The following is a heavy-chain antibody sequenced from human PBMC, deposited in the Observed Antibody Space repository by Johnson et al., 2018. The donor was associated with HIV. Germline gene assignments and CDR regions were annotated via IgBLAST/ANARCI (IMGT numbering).Heavy chain of an antibody. D-gene: IGHD3-10*01. CDR3: TTDRGGSSDAFDI. V-gene: IGHV3-15*01. CDR1: GFTFSNAW. CDR2: IKSKTDGGTT. J-gene: IGHJ3*02. Sequence: VQLVESGGGVVQPGGSLRLSCAASGFTFSNAWMSWVRQAPGKGLEWVGRIKSKTDGGTTDYAAPVKGRFTISRDDSKNTLYLQMNSLKTEDTAVYYCTTDRGGSSDAFDIWGQGTMVTVSS.